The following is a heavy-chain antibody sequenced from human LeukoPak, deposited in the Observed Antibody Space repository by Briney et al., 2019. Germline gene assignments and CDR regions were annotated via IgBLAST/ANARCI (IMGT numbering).Heavy chain of an antibody. Sequence: SETLSLTCTVSGGSISSSSYYWGWIRQPPGKGLEWIGSIYYSGSTYYNPSLKGRVTISVDTSKNQFSLKLSSVTAADTAVYYCARLSPYGMDVWGQGTMVTVSS. V-gene: IGHV4-39*01. CDR2: IYYSGST. J-gene: IGHJ6*02. CDR1: GGSISSSSYY. CDR3: ARLSPYGMDV.